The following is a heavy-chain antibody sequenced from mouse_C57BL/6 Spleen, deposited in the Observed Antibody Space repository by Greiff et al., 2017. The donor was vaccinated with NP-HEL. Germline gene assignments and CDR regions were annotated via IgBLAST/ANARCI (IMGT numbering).Heavy chain of an antibody. CDR1: GYSITSGYY. CDR3: ARDNYYGSSSYFDY. V-gene: IGHV3-6*01. J-gene: IGHJ2*01. Sequence: EVQVVESGPGLVKPSQSLSLTCSVTGYSITSGYYWNWIRQFPGNKLEWMGYISYDGSNNYNPSLKNRISITRDTSKNQFFLKLNSVTTEDTATYYCARDNYYGSSSYFDYWGQGTTLTVSS. D-gene: IGHD1-1*01. CDR2: ISYDGSN.